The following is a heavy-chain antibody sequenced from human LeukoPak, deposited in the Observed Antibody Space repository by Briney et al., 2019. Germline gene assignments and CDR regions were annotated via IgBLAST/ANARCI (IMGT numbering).Heavy chain of an antibody. V-gene: IGHV5-51*01. J-gene: IGHJ4*02. D-gene: IGHD5-12*01. CDR3: ARLSHSGYDLDY. Sequence: HGESLKISCKGSGYSFTTYWIGWVRQMPGKGLEWMGIIYPGDSETRYSPSFQGQVTISGDKSISAAYLQWRSLKASDTAMYYCARLSHSGYDLDYWGQGTLVTVSS. CDR2: IYPGDSET. CDR1: GYSFTTYW.